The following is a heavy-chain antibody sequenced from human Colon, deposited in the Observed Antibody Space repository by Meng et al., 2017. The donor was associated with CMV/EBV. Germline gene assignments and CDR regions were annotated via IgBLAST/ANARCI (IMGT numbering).Heavy chain of an antibody. CDR1: GYTFSSYG. Sequence: SGYTFSSYGISWVRQAPGQGLEWMGWISTYNGNTDYAQKFQGRVTMTTDTLTSTAYMGLTSLKSDDTAVFYCARAREVGYSAYDYYDFWGQGTLVPSPQ. CDR3: ARAREVGYSAYDYYDF. D-gene: IGHD5-12*01. CDR2: ISTYNGNT. V-gene: IGHV1-18*01. J-gene: IGHJ4*02.